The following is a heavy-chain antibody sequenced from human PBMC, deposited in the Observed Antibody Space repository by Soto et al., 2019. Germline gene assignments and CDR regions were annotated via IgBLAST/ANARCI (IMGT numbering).Heavy chain of an antibody. D-gene: IGHD3-10*01. Sequence: PSETLSLTCTVSGGSISSSSYYWGWIRQPPGKGLEWIGSIYYSGSTYYNPSLKSRVTISVDTSKNQFSLKLSSVTAADTAVYYCARQGNLGYYYGSGSYYLTYYYYGMDVWGQGTTVTVP. J-gene: IGHJ6*02. CDR2: IYYSGST. CDR3: ARQGNLGYYYGSGSYYLTYYYYGMDV. CDR1: GGSISSSSYY. V-gene: IGHV4-39*01.